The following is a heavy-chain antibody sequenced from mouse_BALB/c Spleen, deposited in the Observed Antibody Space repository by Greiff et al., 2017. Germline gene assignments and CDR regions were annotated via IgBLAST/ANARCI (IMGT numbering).Heavy chain of an antibody. V-gene: IGHV1S56*01. D-gene: IGHD2-4*01. J-gene: IGHJ3*01. CDR3: ARWGYDYDGFAY. CDR2: IYPGNVNT. Sequence: QVQLQQSGPELVKPGASVRISCKASGYTFTSYYIHWVKQRPGQGLEWIGWIYPGNVNTKYNEKFKGKATLTSDKSSSTAYMELSSLTSEDSAVYYCARWGYDYDGFAYWGQGTLVTVSA. CDR1: GYTFTSYY.